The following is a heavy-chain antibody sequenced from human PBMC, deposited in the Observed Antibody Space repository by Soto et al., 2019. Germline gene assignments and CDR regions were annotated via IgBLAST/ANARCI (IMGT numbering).Heavy chain of an antibody. D-gene: IGHD6-13*01. V-gene: IGHV1-69*13. Sequence: ASVKVSCKASGGTFSSYAISWLRQSAGQGLEWMGGIIPIFGTANYAQKFQGRVTITADESTSTAYMELSSLRSEDTAVYYCARSRFPSSSSWCKSGRNYFDYWGQGTLVTVSS. J-gene: IGHJ4*02. CDR2: IIPIFGTA. CDR1: GGTFSSYA. CDR3: ARSRFPSSSSWCKSGRNYFDY.